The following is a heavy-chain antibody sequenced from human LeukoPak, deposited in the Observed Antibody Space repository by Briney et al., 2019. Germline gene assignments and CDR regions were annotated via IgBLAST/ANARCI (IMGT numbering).Heavy chain of an antibody. CDR1: GGTFSSYA. V-gene: IGHV1-69*05. CDR3: ARALGYDSSAPWY. CDR2: IIPIFGTA. J-gene: IGHJ4*02. D-gene: IGHD3-22*01. Sequence: SVKVSCKASGGTFSSYAISWVRQAPGQELEWMEGIIPIFGTANYAQKFQGRVTITTDESTSTAYMELSSLRSEDTAVYYCARALGYDSSAPWYWGQGTLVTVSS.